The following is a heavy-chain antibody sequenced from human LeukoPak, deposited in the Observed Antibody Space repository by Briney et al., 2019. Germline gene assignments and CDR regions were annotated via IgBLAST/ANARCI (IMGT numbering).Heavy chain of an antibody. CDR2: ISSSSSYI. Sequence: GGSLRLSCAASGFTFSSYSMNWVRQAPGKGLEWVSSISSSSSYIYYADSVKGRFTISRDNAKNSLYLQMNSLRAEDTAVYYCARDRYDFWSGYYYYYYYYMDVWGKGTTVTVSS. CDR1: GFTFSSYS. J-gene: IGHJ6*03. V-gene: IGHV3-21*01. CDR3: ARDRYDFWSGYYYYYYYYMDV. D-gene: IGHD3-3*01.